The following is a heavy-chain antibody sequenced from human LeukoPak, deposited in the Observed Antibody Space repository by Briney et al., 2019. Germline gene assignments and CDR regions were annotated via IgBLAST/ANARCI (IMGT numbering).Heavy chain of an antibody. D-gene: IGHD2-15*01. J-gene: IGHJ3*02. Sequence: GGSLRLSCAASGFTFSSYAMSWVRQAPGKGPEWVSAISGSGGSTYYADSVKGRFTISRDHSKNTVPLQMNSLRAEDTAVYYCAKGEGYCSGGSCGAFDIWGQGTMVTVSS. CDR3: AKGEGYCSGGSCGAFDI. V-gene: IGHV3-23*01. CDR2: ISGSGGST. CDR1: GFTFSSYA.